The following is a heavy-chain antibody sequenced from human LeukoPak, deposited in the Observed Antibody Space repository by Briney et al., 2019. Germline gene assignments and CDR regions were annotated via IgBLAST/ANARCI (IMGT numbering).Heavy chain of an antibody. V-gene: IGHV1-18*01. D-gene: IGHD5-24*01. CDR1: GYTFTSYG. J-gene: IGHJ4*02. CDR2: ISAYNGNT. CDR3: AKRDGYNKEFDY. Sequence: ASVKVSCKASGYTFTSYGISWVRQAPGQRLEWMGWISAYNGNTNYAQKLQGRVTMTTDTSTSTAYMELRSLRSDDTAVYYCAKRDGYNKEFDYWGQETLVTVSS.